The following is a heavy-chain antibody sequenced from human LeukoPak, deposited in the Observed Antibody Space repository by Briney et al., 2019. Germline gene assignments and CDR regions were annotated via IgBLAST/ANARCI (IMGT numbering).Heavy chain of an antibody. CDR1: GFTFDDYA. V-gene: IGHV3-9*03. Sequence: GRSLRLSCAASGFTFDDYAMHWVRHAPGKGLEWVSGISWNSGSIGYADSVKGRFTISRDNAKNSLYLQMNSLRAEDMALYYCAKAYGDDSSYYFDYWGQGTLVTVSS. CDR3: AKAYGDDSSYYFDY. D-gene: IGHD4-17*01. CDR2: ISWNSGSI. J-gene: IGHJ4*02.